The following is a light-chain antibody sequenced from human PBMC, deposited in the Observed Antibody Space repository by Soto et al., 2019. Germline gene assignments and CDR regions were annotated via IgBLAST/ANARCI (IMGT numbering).Light chain of an antibody. Sequence: DIVMTQSPDSLAVSLGERATINCKSSQSVLYTSNNNNYLAWYQQKPGQPLKLLIFWASTRESGVPDRFSGSGSGTDFTLTISSQQAEDVAVYYCQQYYTSPFTFGPGTKLDIK. CDR3: QQYYTSPFT. CDR2: WAS. J-gene: IGKJ3*01. CDR1: QSVLYTSNNNNY. V-gene: IGKV4-1*01.